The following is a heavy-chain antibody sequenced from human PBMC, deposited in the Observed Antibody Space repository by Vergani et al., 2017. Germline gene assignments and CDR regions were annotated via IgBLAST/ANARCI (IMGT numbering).Heavy chain of an antibody. V-gene: IGHV3-9*01. J-gene: IGHJ4*02. CDR1: GFTFDDYA. CDR3: ASQYYYDSSGKRGY. D-gene: IGHD3-22*01. Sequence: EVQLVTSGGGLVQPGGSLRLSCAASGFTFDDYAMHWVRQAPGKGLEWVSGINWNSDSIAYADSVKGRFTISRDNAKNSLYLQMNSLRAEDTALYYCASQYYYDSSGKRGYWGQGTLVTVSS. CDR2: INWNSDSI.